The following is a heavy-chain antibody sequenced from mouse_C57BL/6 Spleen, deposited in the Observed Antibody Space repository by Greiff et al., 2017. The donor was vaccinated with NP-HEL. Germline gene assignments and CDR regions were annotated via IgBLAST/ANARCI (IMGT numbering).Heavy chain of an antibody. CDR1: GYTFTDYE. V-gene: IGHV1-15*01. CDR3: TSDDGYPFAY. Sequence: QVQLQQSGAELVRPGSSVTLSCKASGYTFTDYEMHWVKQTPVHGLEWIGTIDPAAGGTAYNQKFKGKAILTVDKSSSTAYMALRSLTSEDSAVYCCTSDDGYPFAYWGQGTLVTVAA. CDR2: IDPAAGGT. D-gene: IGHD2-3*01. J-gene: IGHJ3*01.